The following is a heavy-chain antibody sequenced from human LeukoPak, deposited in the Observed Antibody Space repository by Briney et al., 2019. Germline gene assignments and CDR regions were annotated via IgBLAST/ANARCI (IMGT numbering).Heavy chain of an antibody. CDR1: GFTFSTYG. Sequence: GGSLRLSCAASGFTFSTYGMHWVRQAPGKGLEWVAVISYDGSNKYYADSVKGRFTISRDNSKNTLYLQMNSLRAEDTAVYYCARDPVEMQLVGGFDYWGQGTLVTVSS. CDR3: ARDPVEMQLVGGFDY. CDR2: ISYDGSNK. V-gene: IGHV3-30*03. J-gene: IGHJ4*02. D-gene: IGHD6-6*01.